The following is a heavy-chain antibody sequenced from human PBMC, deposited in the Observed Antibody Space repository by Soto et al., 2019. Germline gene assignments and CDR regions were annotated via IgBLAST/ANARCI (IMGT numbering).Heavy chain of an antibody. CDR3: SRDPGRNWFDP. CDR1: GFTFSNYW. CDR2: IYNAGSST. Sequence: EVQLVESGGGLVQPGGSLRLSCATSGFTFSNYWMHWVRQAPGKGLVWVSRIYNAGSSTSDADSGKGRVTISRDNAKNTLDLQMNSRGAEDSAVYYCSRDPGRNWFDPWGQGTLVTFSS. J-gene: IGHJ5*02. D-gene: IGHD2-8*02. V-gene: IGHV3-74*01.